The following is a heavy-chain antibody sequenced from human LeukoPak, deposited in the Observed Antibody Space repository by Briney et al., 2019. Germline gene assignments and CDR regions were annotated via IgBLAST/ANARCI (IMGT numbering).Heavy chain of an antibody. CDR2: ISNGGSII. D-gene: IGHD3-3*01. CDR3: ARGSDDFWSGYYFN. CDR1: GFTFSGYS. J-gene: IGHJ4*02. Sequence: GGSLRLSCAASGFTFSGYSINWVRQAPGKGLEWFSYISNGGSIIYYTDSVKGRFTISRDNSKNTLYLQMNSLRAEDTAVYYCARGSDDFWSGYYFNWGQGTLVTVSS. V-gene: IGHV3-48*01.